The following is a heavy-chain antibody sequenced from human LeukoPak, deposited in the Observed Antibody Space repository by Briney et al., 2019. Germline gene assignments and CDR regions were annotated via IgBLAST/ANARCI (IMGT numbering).Heavy chain of an antibody. CDR1: GFTFSNYD. J-gene: IGHJ6*03. V-gene: IGHV3-23*01. CDR2: LSGIGGIT. CDR3: AKDYRYYYMDV. Sequence: GGSLRLSCAASGFTFSNYDMSWVRQAPGKGLEWVSTLSGIGGITNYADSVKGRFTISRDNSKSTLYLQMNSLRAEDTAVYYCAKDYRYYYMDVWGKGTTVTVSS.